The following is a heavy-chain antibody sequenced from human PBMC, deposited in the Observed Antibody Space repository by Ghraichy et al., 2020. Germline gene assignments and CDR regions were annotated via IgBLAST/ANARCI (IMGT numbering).Heavy chain of an antibody. CDR3: ARTLTGYDPPLFDY. CDR2: ISAYNGNT. Sequence: ASVKVSCKASGYTFTSYGISWVRQAPGQGLEWMGWISAYNGNTNYAQKLQGRVTMTTDTSTSTAYMELRSLRSDDTAVYYCARTLTGYDPPLFDYWGQGTLVTVSS. J-gene: IGHJ4*02. D-gene: IGHD7-27*01. CDR1: GYTFTSYG. V-gene: IGHV1-18*01.